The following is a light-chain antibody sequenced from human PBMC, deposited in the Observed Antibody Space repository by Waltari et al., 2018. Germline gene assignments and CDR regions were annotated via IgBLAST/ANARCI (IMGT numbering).Light chain of an antibody. V-gene: IGLV3-1*01. CDR1: KLGDLY. Sequence: SYDLTQPPSVSVSPGQTASITCSGDKLGDLYACWYQQKPGQSPVLVIYQDTRRPSGIPGRFSGSNSGNTATLTISGTQAMDEADYYCQAWDSITSHVVFGGGTKLTVL. CDR3: QAWDSITSHVV. J-gene: IGLJ2*01. CDR2: QDT.